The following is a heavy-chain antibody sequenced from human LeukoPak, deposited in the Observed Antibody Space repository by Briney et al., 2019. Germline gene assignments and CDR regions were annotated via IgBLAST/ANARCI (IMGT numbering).Heavy chain of an antibody. J-gene: IGHJ3*02. D-gene: IGHD1-26*01. CDR2: ISSSSSYI. V-gene: IGHV3-21*01. CDR3: ARDEWGDAFDI. Sequence: GGSLRLSCAASGFTFSSYSMNWVRQAPGKGLEWASSISSSSSYIHSADSVRGRLTISRDNAKNSLFLQMNSLRAEDTAVYYCARDEWGDAFDIWGQGTMVTVFS. CDR1: GFTFSSYS.